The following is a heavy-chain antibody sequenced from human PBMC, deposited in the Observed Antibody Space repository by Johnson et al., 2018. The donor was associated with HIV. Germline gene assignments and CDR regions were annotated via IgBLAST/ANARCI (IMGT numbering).Heavy chain of an antibody. D-gene: IGHD6-6*01. CDR3: ARDREQLVRYAFDI. CDR1: GFTFSSYA. J-gene: IGHJ3*02. Sequence: QVQLVESGGGVVQPGRSLRLSCAASGFTFSSYAMHWVRQAPGKGLEWVAVISYDGSNKYYADSVKGRFTISRDNSKNTLYLQMNSLRAEDKAVYYCARDREQLVRYAFDIWGQGTMVTVSS. CDR2: ISYDGSNK. V-gene: IGHV3-30*04.